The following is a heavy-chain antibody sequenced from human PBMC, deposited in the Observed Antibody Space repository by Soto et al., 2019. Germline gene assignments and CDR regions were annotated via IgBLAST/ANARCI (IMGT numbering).Heavy chain of an antibody. CDR3: ATEAAMAVGAFDI. CDR2: IIPIFGTA. V-gene: IGHV1-69*13. D-gene: IGHD5-18*01. CDR1: GGTFSSYA. J-gene: IGHJ3*02. Sequence: WASVKVSCKASGGTFSSYAISWVRQAPGQGLEWMGGIIPIFGTANYAQKFRGRVTITADESTSTAYMELSSLRSEDTAVYYCATEAAMAVGAFDIWGQGTMVTVSS.